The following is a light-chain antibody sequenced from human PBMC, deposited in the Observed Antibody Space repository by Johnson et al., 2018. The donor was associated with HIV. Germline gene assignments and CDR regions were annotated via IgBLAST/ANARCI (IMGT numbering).Light chain of an antibody. CDR2: NND. V-gene: IGLV1-51*01. CDR3: GTWDSSLSAYV. Sequence: QSVLTQPPSVSAAPGQKVTISCSGSRSNIGNNYVSWYQQFPGTAPKLLISNNDKRPSGIPDRFSGSRSGTSATLGITGLQTGDEADYYCGTWDSSLSAYVFGTCTKVTV. J-gene: IGLJ1*01. CDR1: RSNIGNNY.